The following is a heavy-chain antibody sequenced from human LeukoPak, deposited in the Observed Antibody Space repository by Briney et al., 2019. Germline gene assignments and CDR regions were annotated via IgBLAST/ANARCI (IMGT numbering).Heavy chain of an antibody. Sequence: PGGSLRPSCAASGFTFSNYDMHCPRQAPGKGLEWVAVIWYDGSNQYYADSVKGRFTISRDNSKNTLYLQMSSLRVEDTAVYYCSRARYFASGSYGHFYDWGPGTLVTVSS. CDR1: GFTFSNYD. CDR3: SRARYFASGSYGHFYD. J-gene: IGHJ4*02. D-gene: IGHD3-10*01. V-gene: IGHV3-33*01. CDR2: IWYDGSNQ.